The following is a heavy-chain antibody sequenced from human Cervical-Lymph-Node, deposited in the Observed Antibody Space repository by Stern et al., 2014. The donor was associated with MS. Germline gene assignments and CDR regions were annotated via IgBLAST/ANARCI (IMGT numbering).Heavy chain of an antibody. CDR2: ITQRGST. J-gene: IGHJ4*02. Sequence: QVQLQQWGAGLLKPSETLSLTCVVYGGSFSGYSWTWIRQPPGKGLEWIGEITQRGSTNYNPSLKSRVIISGDTSKSQFSLKLSSVTAADTAVYYCARGSSWFRHRGQGTRVTVSS. CDR1: GGSFSGYS. CDR3: ARGSSWFRH. V-gene: IGHV4-34*01. D-gene: IGHD6-13*01.